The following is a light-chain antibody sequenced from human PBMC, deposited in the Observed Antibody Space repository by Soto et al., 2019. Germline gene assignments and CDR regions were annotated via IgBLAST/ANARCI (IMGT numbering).Light chain of an antibody. CDR1: QSVSSN. Sequence: EVEMTQSPSTLSESPRERATLSCRASQSVSSNLAWYQQKPGQAPRLLIYGASTRATGIPARFSGSGSGTEFTLTITSLQSEDFAVYYCHQYNGWPRTFGQGTKVDIK. J-gene: IGKJ1*01. CDR2: GAS. CDR3: HQYNGWPRT. V-gene: IGKV3-15*01.